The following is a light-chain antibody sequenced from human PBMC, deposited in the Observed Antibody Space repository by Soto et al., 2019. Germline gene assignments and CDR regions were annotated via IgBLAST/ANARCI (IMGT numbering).Light chain of an antibody. CDR2: YDS. CDR3: QVWDSSSDAV. Sequence: SYELTQPPSVSVAPGKTARITCGGTNIGSKSVHWYQQKPGQAPVLVIYYDSDRPSGIPERFSGSNSGNTATLTISRVEAGDEADYYCQVWDSSSDAVFGGGTKVTVL. V-gene: IGLV3-21*04. CDR1: NIGSKS. J-gene: IGLJ2*01.